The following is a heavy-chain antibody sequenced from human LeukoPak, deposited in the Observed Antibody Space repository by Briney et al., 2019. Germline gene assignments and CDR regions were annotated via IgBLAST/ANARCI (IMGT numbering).Heavy chain of an antibody. CDR2: ISSSSSYI. V-gene: IGHV3-21*01. Sequence: AGGSLRLSCAASGFTFSSYSMNWVRQAPGKGLEWVSSISSSSSYIYYADSVKGRFTISRDNARNSLYPQMNSLRAEDTAVYYCAREHSGYDFPGRDYYYMDVWGKGTTVTVSS. D-gene: IGHD5-12*01. CDR1: GFTFSSYS. J-gene: IGHJ6*03. CDR3: AREHSGYDFPGRDYYYMDV.